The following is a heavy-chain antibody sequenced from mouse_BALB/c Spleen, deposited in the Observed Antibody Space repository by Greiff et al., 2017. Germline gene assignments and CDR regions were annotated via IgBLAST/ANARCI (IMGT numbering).Heavy chain of an antibody. CDR1: GYSITSDYA. D-gene: IGHD4-1*01. CDR2: ISYSGST. J-gene: IGHJ2*01. V-gene: IGHV3-2*02. CDR3: ARRRPRLGGFDY. Sequence: EVKLQESGPGLVKPSQSLSLTCTVTGYSITSDYAWNWIRQFPGNKLEWMGYISYSGSTSYNPSLKSRISITRDTSKNQFFLQLNSVTTEDTATYYCARRRPRLGGFDYWGQGTTLTVSS.